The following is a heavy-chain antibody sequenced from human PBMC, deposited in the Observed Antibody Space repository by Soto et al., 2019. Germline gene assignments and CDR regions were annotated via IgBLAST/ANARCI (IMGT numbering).Heavy chain of an antibody. J-gene: IGHJ5*01. CDR2: IYYDGST. CDR3: ARRGSDSWRNWFES. CDR1: GGSITGTIDY. D-gene: IGHD3-16*01. Sequence: PSETLSLTCSVSGGSITGTIDYWGWIRQSPGKGLEWIGNIYYDGSTFYNPSLKSRVTISVDTSKRQFSLRVSSVTAADTAVYYCARRGSDSWRNWFESWGHGTLVTVS. V-gene: IGHV4-39*01.